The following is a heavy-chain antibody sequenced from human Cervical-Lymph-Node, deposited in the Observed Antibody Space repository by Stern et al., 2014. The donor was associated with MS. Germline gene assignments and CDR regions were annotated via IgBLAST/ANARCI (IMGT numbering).Heavy chain of an antibody. CDR2: INSEGSST. Sequence: EVQLVESGGGVVQPGGSLRLSCAASGFTFSSQWMHWVRQAPGKGLVWVSRINSEGSSTTYADAVKGRFTISRDNDKKTLYLQMDSLRAEDTAVYYCARSNYGMDVWGQGTTVTVSS. CDR3: ARSNYGMDV. CDR1: GFTFSSQW. D-gene: IGHD2-8*01. J-gene: IGHJ6*02. V-gene: IGHV3-74*02.